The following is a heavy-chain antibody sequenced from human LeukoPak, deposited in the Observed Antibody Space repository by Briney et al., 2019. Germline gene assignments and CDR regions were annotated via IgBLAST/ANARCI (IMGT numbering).Heavy chain of an antibody. CDR2: IYYSGST. CDR3: ARDRKVTTRSEYYYGMDV. CDR1: GGSISSYY. D-gene: IGHD4-17*01. J-gene: IGHJ6*02. V-gene: IGHV4-59*06. Sequence: PSETLSLTCTVSGGSISSYYWSWIRQPPGKGLEWIGYIYYSGSTYYNPSLKSRVTISVDTSKNQFSLKLSSVTAADTAVYYCARDRKVTTRSEYYYGMDVWGQGTTVTVSS.